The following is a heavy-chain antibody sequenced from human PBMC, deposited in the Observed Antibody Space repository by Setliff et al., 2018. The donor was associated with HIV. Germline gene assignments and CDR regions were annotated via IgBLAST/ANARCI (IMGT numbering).Heavy chain of an antibody. D-gene: IGHD1-7*01. Sequence: GESLKISCQASGYSFTTKWIGWVRQMPGKGLEWMGIIYPGDSDTRYSPSFQGQVTFSADKSINTVFLHWSSLKASDSAMYYCARHFGKVTNYVPDYWGQGTLVTVSS. CDR2: IYPGDSDT. CDR3: ARHFGKVTNYVPDY. CDR1: GYSFTTKW. J-gene: IGHJ4*02. V-gene: IGHV5-51*01.